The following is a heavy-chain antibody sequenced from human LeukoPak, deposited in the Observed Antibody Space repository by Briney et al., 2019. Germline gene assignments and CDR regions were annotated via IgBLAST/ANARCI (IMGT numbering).Heavy chain of an antibody. CDR2: IYYSGST. V-gene: IGHV4-59*01. CDR1: GGSISSYY. CDR3: ARVEFDTGYSYGYGAFDI. J-gene: IGHJ3*02. Sequence: PSETLSLTCTVSGGSISSYYWSWIRQPPGKGLEWIGYIYYSGSTNYNPSLKSRVTISVDTSKNQFSLKLSSVTAADTAVYYCARVEFDTGYSYGYGAFDIWGQGTMVTVSS. D-gene: IGHD5-18*01.